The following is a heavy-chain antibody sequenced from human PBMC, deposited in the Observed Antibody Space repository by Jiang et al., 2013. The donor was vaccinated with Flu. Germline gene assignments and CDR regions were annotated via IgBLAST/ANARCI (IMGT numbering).Heavy chain of an antibody. J-gene: IGHJ4*02. V-gene: IGHV4-59*08. CDR1: GGSISSYY. D-gene: IGHD4-23*01. CDR3: ARHAVVSDPSFEY. CDR2: FYDSGST. Sequence: KPSETLSLTCTVSGGSISSYYWSWIRQPPGKGLEWIGFFYDSGSTNYSPSLKSRVTIPVDTSKNQFSLKLRSVTAGDTAVYYCARHAVVSDPSFEYWGQGALVTVSS.